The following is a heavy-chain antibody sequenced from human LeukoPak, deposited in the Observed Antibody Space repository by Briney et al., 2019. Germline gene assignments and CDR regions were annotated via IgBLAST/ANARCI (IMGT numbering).Heavy chain of an antibody. Sequence: SETLSLTCTVSGGSISSYYWSWIRQPPGKGLEWIGYIYYSGSTNYSPSLKSRVTISVDTSKNQFSLKLSSVTAADTAVYYCASLAARRYYYYMDVWGKVTTVTVSS. CDR3: ASLAARRYYYYMDV. D-gene: IGHD6-6*01. J-gene: IGHJ6*03. CDR2: IYYSGST. CDR1: GGSISSYY. V-gene: IGHV4-59*01.